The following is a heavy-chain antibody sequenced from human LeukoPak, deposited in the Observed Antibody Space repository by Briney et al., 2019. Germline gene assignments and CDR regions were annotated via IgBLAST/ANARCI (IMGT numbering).Heavy chain of an antibody. V-gene: IGHV4-59*01. CDR2: IYYSGST. D-gene: IGHD3-22*01. Sequence: SETLTLTCAAYGGSFSGYYWSWIRQPPGKGLEWIAYIYYSGSTNDNPSLKNRRTISFKDTKNQFPLQLMYVPAADSAVHYCARVPGYMIEDYFDYWGQGTLVTVSS. CDR3: ARVPGYMIEDYFDY. J-gene: IGHJ4*02. CDR1: GGSFSGYY.